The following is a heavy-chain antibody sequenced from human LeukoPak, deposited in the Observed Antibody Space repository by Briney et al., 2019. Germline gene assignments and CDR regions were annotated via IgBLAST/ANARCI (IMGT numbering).Heavy chain of an antibody. D-gene: IGHD6-19*01. CDR2: IYSGDTT. Sequence: GGSLRLSCAASGFTFSSNYMSWVRQAPGGGLEWVSVIYSGDTTYYADSVKGRFTISRDNYKNTLYLQMNSLRAEDTAVYYCARVLSDSRGWYYFDYWGQGTLVTVSS. CDR1: GFTFSSNY. J-gene: IGHJ4*02. V-gene: IGHV3-53*01. CDR3: ARVLSDSRGWYYFDY.